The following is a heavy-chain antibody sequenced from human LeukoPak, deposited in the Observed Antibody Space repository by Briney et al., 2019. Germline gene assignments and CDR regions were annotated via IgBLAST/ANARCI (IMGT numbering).Heavy chain of an antibody. D-gene: IGHD2-15*01. V-gene: IGHV1-18*01. CDR2: ISAYNGNT. J-gene: IGHJ5*02. Sequence: ASVKVSCKASGYTFTSYGISWVRQAPGQGLEWMGWISAYNGNTNYAQKLQGRVTMTTDTSTSTAYMELRSLRSDDTAVYYRARDLGLDCSGGSCYDSTWFDPRGQGTLVTVSS. CDR3: ARDLGLDCSGGSCYDSTWFDP. CDR1: GYTFTSYG.